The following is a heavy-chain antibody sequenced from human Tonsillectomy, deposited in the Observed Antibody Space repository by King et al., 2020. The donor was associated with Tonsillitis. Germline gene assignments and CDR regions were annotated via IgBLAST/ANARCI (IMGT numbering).Heavy chain of an antibody. J-gene: IGHJ6*02. V-gene: IGHV2-26*01. CDR2: MFSNDEK. CDR1: GFSLSNGRMG. Sequence: TLQESGPVLVKPTETLTLTCTVSGFSLSNGRMGVSWIRQPPGKALEWLAHMFSNDEKSYSTSLKSRLTISKDTSKSQVVLTLTDMDPVDTATYFCARIGPYCSGGNCYSGTYHYYFGMDVWGQGTTVTVSS. CDR3: ARIGPYCSGGNCYSGTYHYYFGMDV. D-gene: IGHD2-15*01.